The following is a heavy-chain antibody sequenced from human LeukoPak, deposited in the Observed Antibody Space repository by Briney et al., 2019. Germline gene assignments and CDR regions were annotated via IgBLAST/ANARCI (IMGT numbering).Heavy chain of an antibody. CDR2: IYYSGST. J-gene: IGHJ5*02. CDR1: GGSIRSGGYS. CDR3: ATRGSGYYNILTGLNWFDP. Sequence: PSETLSLTCAVSGGSIRSGGYSWSWIRQPPGKGLEWIGYIYYSGSTYYNPSLKTRVTISVDTSKNQFSLKLSSVTAADTAVYYCATRGSGYYNILTGLNWFDPWGQGTLVTVSS. D-gene: IGHD3-9*01. V-gene: IGHV4-30-4*07.